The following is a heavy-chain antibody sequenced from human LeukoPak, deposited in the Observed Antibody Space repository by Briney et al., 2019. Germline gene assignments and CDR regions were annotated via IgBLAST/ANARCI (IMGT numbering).Heavy chain of an antibody. CDR2: IIPIFGTA. CDR1: GYTFTDYS. CDR3: ARGHREWELRFDP. Sequence: GASVKVSCKASGYTFTDYSMHWVRQAPGQGLEWMGGIIPIFGTANYAQKFQGRVTITADESTSTAYMELSSLRSEDTAVYYCARGHREWELRFDPWGQGTLVTVSS. V-gene: IGHV1-69*13. D-gene: IGHD1-26*01. J-gene: IGHJ5*02.